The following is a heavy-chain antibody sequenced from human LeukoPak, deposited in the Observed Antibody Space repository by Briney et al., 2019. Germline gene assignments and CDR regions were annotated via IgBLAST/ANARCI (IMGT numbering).Heavy chain of an antibody. V-gene: IGHV1-46*01. CDR2: INPSGGST. CDR1: GYTLTSYY. J-gene: IGHJ4*02. CDR3: ARGTTDVY. Sequence: ASVKVSCKASGYTLTSYYIDWVRQAPGQGLEWMGVINPSGGSTRHAPKFQGRVPMTGDTSTRTVYMERSSLTSADTAVYYCARGTTDVYWGQGTLVTVSS. D-gene: IGHD1-1*01.